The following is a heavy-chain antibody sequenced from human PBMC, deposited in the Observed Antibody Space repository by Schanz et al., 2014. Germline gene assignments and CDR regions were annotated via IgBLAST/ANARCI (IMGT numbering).Heavy chain of an antibody. J-gene: IGHJ4*02. D-gene: IGHD4-17*01. CDR3: AGMATVTYFDF. V-gene: IGHV4-61*02. CDR2: IYTGGST. CDR1: GDSISSYSYY. Sequence: QVQLQESGPGLVKPSQTLSLTCTVSGDSISSYSYYWTWIRQPAGKGLEWIGRIYTGGSTIYNPSPKDRVTFSVYTSKSRFSLELSSVTAADTAVYYCAGMATVTYFDFWGQGALGTVSS.